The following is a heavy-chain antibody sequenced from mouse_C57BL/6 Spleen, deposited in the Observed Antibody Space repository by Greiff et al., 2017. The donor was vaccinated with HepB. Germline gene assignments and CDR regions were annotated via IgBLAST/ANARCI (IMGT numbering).Heavy chain of an antibody. J-gene: IGHJ4*01. D-gene: IGHD2-3*01. CDR2: IYPRSGNT. CDR3: ARSYDGYYGYAMDY. CDR1: GYTFTSYG. V-gene: IGHV1-81*01. Sequence: VQLQQSGAELARPGASVKLSCKASGYTFTSYGISWVKQRTGQGLEWIGEIYPRSGNTYYTEKFKGKATLTADKSSSTAYMELRSLTSEDSAVYYCARSYDGYYGYAMDYWGQGTSVTGAS.